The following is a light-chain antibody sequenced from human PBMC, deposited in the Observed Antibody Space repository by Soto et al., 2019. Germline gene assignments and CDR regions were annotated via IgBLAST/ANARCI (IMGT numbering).Light chain of an antibody. V-gene: IGLV2-14*02. J-gene: IGLJ3*02. Sequence: QSALTQPASVSGSPGQSITISCTGTSSDVGNYNLVSWYQQHPDKAPKLIIFEGSKRPSGVSNRFSGSNPGNTATLTISRIEAGDETDYYCQVWDSSSFHPVFGGGTKLTVL. CDR2: EGS. CDR3: QVWDSSSFHPV. CDR1: SSDVGNYNL.